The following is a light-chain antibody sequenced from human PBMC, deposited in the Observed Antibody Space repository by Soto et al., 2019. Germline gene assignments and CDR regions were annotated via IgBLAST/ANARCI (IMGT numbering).Light chain of an antibody. Sequence: QSVLAQPPSVSGTPGQSVTISCSGSQYNIGPNVVNWYRQFPGAPPQLLIYDNHQRPSGVPDRFSGSKSGTSASLVISDLQSEDEAAYYCATWADSMNSEVVFGGGTKLTVL. J-gene: IGLJ2*01. CDR3: ATWADSMNSEVV. CDR1: QYNIGPNV. V-gene: IGLV1-44*01. CDR2: DNH.